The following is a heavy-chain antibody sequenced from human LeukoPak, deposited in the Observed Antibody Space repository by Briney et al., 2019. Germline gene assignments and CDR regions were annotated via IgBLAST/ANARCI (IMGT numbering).Heavy chain of an antibody. J-gene: IGHJ3*02. D-gene: IGHD3-22*01. Sequence: GASVKVSCKASGYTFTGYYMHWVRQAPGQGLEWMGRINPNSGGTNYAQKFQGRVTMTRDTSISTAYMELSRLRSEDTAVYYCAASDFSYYYDSSGPEGAFDIWGQGTMVTVSS. CDR2: INPNSGGT. CDR1: GYTFTGYY. CDR3: AASDFSYYYDSSGPEGAFDI. V-gene: IGHV1-2*06.